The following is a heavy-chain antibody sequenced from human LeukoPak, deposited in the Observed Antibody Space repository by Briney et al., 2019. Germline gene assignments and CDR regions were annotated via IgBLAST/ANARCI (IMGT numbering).Heavy chain of an antibody. D-gene: IGHD3-22*01. CDR3: AREGGYDSSGYYRVGRAFDI. Sequence: SVKVSCKASGGTFSSYAISWVRQAPGQGLEWMGRIIPILGIANYAQKFQGRVTITADKSTSTAYMELSSLRSEDTAVYYCAREGGYDSSGYYRVGRAFDIWGQGTMVTVSS. CDR2: IIPILGIA. CDR1: GGTFSSYA. V-gene: IGHV1-69*04. J-gene: IGHJ3*02.